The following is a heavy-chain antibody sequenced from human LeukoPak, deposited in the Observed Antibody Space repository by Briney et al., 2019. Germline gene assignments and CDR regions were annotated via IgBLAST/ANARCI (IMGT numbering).Heavy chain of an antibody. CDR2: MNPSTGGA. V-gene: IGHV1-2*02. J-gene: IGHJ4*02. D-gene: IGHD2-2*01. CDR3: AREKIVVVPDAKGALDY. Sequence: ASVKVSCKTSGYTFTGYYIHWVRQAPGQGLGWMGWMNPSTGGAIYAQKFQDRVTMTRDTSTSTAYMNLGSLRSDDTAVLYCAREKIVVVPDAKGALDYWGQGTLVTVSS. CDR1: GYTFTGYY.